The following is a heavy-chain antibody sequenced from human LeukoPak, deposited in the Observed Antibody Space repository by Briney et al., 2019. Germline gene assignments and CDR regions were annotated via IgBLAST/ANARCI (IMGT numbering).Heavy chain of an antibody. D-gene: IGHD3/OR15-3a*01. CDR3: ARGSEDWFQAVWYFDL. CDR1: GFTFSSYS. CDR2: ISSSSSYI. J-gene: IGHJ2*01. Sequence: RSGGSLRLSCAASGFTFSSYSMNWVRQAPGKGLEWVSSISSSSSYIYYADSVKGRFTISRDNAKNSLYLQMNSLRAEDTAVYYCARGSEDWFQAVWYFDLWGRGTLVTVSS. V-gene: IGHV3-21*01.